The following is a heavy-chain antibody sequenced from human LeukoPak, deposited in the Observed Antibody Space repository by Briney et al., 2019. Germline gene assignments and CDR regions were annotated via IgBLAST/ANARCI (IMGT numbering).Heavy chain of an antibody. CDR3: ARDSSSWYSSPHDPYNWFDP. CDR1: GGSISSYY. V-gene: IGHV4-4*07. D-gene: IGHD6-13*01. Sequence: SETLSLTCTVSGGSISSYYWSWIRQPAGKGLEWIGRIYTSGSTYYNPSLKSRVTISVDTSKNQFSLKLSSVTAADTAVYYCARDSSSWYSSPHDPYNWFDPWGQGTLVTVSS. CDR2: IYTSGST. J-gene: IGHJ5*02.